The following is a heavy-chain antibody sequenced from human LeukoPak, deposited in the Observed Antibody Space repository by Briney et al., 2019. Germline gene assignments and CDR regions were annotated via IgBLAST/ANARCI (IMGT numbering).Heavy chain of an antibody. CDR1: GGTFSNYA. CDR3: TKGGLKVDHWYYYYMDV. CDR2: IIPIFGTA. J-gene: IGHJ6*03. Sequence: SVKVSCKASGGTFSNYAISWVRQVPGQGLEWMGGIIPIFGTANYAQKFQSRVTSTADESTSTAYMELSSLRSEDTAVYYCTKGGLKVDHWYYYYMDVWGKGTTVTISS. V-gene: IGHV1-69*01.